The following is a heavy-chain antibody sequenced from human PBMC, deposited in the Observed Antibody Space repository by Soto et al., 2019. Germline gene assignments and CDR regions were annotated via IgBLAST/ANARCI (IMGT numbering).Heavy chain of an antibody. CDR3: AKDAIRYGMDV. CDR1: GFTFSSYG. CDR2: ISYDGSNK. Sequence: QVQLVESGGGVVQPGRSLRLSCAASGFTFSSYGMHWVRQAPGKGLEWVAVISYDGSNKYDADSVKGGFTISRDNSKNTLYLQMTSLRAEDTAVYYCAKDAIRYGMDVWGQGSTVTVAS. J-gene: IGHJ6*02. V-gene: IGHV3-30*18.